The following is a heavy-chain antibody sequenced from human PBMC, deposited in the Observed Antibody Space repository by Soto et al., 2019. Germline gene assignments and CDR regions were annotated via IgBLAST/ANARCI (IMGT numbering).Heavy chain of an antibody. Sequence: GGSLRLSCAASGFTFSSYGMHWVRQAPGKGLEWVAVISYDGSNKYYADSVKGRFTISRDNSKNTLYLQMNSLRAEDTAVYYCAKAESGSSFMFHLDHWGQGTLGTVSS. V-gene: IGHV3-30*18. D-gene: IGHD1-26*01. CDR1: GFTFSSYG. CDR2: ISYDGSNK. CDR3: AKAESGSSFMFHLDH. J-gene: IGHJ4*02.